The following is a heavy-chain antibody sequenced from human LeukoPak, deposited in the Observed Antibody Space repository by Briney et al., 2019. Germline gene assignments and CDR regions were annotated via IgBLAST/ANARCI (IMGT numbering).Heavy chain of an antibody. CDR1: GFTFSDYY. J-gene: IGHJ4*02. D-gene: IGHD4-17*01. Sequence: GGSLRLSCAASGFTFSDYYMSWIRQAPGKGLEWVSYISNSGNTIYYADSVKGRFTISRDNAKNSLYLQMNSLRAEDTAVYYCARVRLYGDYLDYWGQGTLVTVPS. CDR2: ISNSGNTI. V-gene: IGHV3-11*01. CDR3: ARVRLYGDYLDY.